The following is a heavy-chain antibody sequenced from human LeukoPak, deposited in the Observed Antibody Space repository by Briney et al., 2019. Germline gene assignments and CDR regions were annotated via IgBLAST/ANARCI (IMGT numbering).Heavy chain of an antibody. J-gene: IGHJ4*02. D-gene: IGHD3-10*02. V-gene: IGHV4-59*08. Sequence: GSLRLSCAASGFSVSASYMSWVRQAPGKGLEWIGYIYYSGSTNYNPSLKSRVTISVDTSKNHFSLKLSSVTAADTAVYFCATLLSSSYYFDYWGQGTLVTVSS. CDR2: IYYSGST. CDR3: ATLLSSSYYFDY. CDR1: GFSVSASY.